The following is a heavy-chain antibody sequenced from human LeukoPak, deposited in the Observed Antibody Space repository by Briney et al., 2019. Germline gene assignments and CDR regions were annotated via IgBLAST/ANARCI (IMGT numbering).Heavy chain of an antibody. CDR2: IWSDGTNR. V-gene: IGHV3-33*01. CDR1: GFIFSHHG. D-gene: IGHD4-11*01. J-gene: IGHJ4*01. CDR3: ARDAQRGFDYSNSLKY. Sequence: GGSLRLSCAASGFIFSHHGMHWVRQAPGKGLEWVAVIWSDGTNRFYVDSVKGRFTISRDNSQSTVFLQMNSLRGNDTAIYYCARDAQRGFDYSNSLKYWGHGTLVTVSS.